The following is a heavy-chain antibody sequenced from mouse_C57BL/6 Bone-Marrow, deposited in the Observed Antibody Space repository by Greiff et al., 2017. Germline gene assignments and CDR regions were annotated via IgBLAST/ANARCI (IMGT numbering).Heavy chain of an antibody. CDR1: GYAFSSYW. CDR3: ARRGLAVLGDY. J-gene: IGHJ2*01. Sequence: VQLQQSGAELVKPGASVKISCKASGYAFSSYWMNWVKQRPGKGLEWIGQIYPGDGDTNYNGKFKGKATLTADKSSSTAYMPLSSLTSEDSAVYFGARRGLAVLGDYWGQGTTLTVSS. V-gene: IGHV1-80*01. D-gene: IGHD3-3*01. CDR2: IYPGDGDT.